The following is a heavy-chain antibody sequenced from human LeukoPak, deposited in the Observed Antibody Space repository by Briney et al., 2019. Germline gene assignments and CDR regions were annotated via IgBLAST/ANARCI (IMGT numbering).Heavy chain of an antibody. CDR3: VRSYSAYDSFDY. J-gene: IGHJ4*02. CDR1: GFTFGDYY. V-gene: IGHV3-11*01. Sequence: PGGSLRLSCAASGFTFGDYYMNWIRQAPGKGLEWVSYISSSVTTVRYADSVMGRFTISRDNAKNSLYLQMISLRADDTAVYYCVRSYSAYDSFDYWGQGTLVTVSS. CDR2: ISSSVTTV. D-gene: IGHD5-12*01.